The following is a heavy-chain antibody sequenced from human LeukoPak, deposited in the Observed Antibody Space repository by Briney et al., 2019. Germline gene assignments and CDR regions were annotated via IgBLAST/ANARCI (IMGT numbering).Heavy chain of an antibody. CDR3: ARWCSSTSCYPSDAFDI. CDR2: IYYSGST. Sequence: SETLSLTCTVSGGSISSGGYYWSWIRQHPGKGLEWIGYIYYSGSTYYNPSLKSRVTISVVTSKNQFSLRLSSVTAADTAVYYCARWCSSTSCYPSDAFDIWGQGTMVTVSS. V-gene: IGHV4-31*03. J-gene: IGHJ3*02. CDR1: GGSISSGGYY. D-gene: IGHD2-2*01.